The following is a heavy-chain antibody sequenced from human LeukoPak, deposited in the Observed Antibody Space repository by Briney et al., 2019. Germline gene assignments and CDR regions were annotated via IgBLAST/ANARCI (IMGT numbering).Heavy chain of an antibody. D-gene: IGHD3-10*01. CDR3: VKGFVHPTYYFEY. CDR2: ITGGGDGT. J-gene: IGHJ4*02. Sequence: GGSLRLSCAASGFTFSSYAMMWVRQSPEKGLEWVSSITGGGDGTYYADSVRGRFAISRDNSKNTLYRKMNSLRAEDTAVYFCVKGFVHPTYYFEYWGQGTLVTVSS. V-gene: IGHV3-23*01. CDR1: GFTFSSYA.